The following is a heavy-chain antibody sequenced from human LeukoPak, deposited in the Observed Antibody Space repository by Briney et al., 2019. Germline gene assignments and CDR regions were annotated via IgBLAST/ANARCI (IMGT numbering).Heavy chain of an antibody. D-gene: IGHD2-15*01. CDR2: INHSGST. V-gene: IGHV4-34*01. CDR3: ARGGPRYCSGGSCYFGY. Sequence: RTSETLSLTCAVYGGSFSGHYWSWIRQPPRKGLEWIGEINHSGSTNYNPSLKSRVTISVDTSKNQFSLKLSSVTAADTAVYYCARGGPRYCSGGSCYFGYWGRGTLVTVSS. CDR1: GGSFSGHY. J-gene: IGHJ4*02.